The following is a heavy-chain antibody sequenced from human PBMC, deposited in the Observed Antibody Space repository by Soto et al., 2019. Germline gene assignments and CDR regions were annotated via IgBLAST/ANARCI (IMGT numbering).Heavy chain of an antibody. D-gene: IGHD1-20*01. V-gene: IGHV3-49*04. J-gene: IGHJ4*02. Sequence: GGSLRLSCTASGFTFGDYAMSWVRQAPGKGLEWVGFIRSKAYGGTTEYAASVKGRFTISRDDSKSIAYLQMNSLKTEDTAVYYCTRGDNWNPDFDYWGQGTLVTVS. CDR3: TRGDNWNPDFDY. CDR2: IRSKAYGGTT. CDR1: GFTFGDYA.